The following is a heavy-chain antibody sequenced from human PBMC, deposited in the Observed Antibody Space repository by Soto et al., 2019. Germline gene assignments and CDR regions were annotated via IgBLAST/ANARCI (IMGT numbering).Heavy chain of an antibody. J-gene: IGHJ5*02. CDR3: ARVGSGWIRTSYNWFDP. CDR1: GFTFSSYE. Sequence: PGGSLRLSCAASGFTFSSYEMNWVRQAPGEGLEWVSYISSSGSTIYYADSVKGRFTISRDNAKNSLYLQMNSLRAEDTAVYYCARVGSGWIRTSYNWFDPWGQGTLVTVSS. D-gene: IGHD6-19*01. V-gene: IGHV3-48*03. CDR2: ISSSGSTI.